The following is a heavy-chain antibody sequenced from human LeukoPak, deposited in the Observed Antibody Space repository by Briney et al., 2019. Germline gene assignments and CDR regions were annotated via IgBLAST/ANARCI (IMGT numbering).Heavy chain of an antibody. V-gene: IGHV6-1*01. D-gene: IGHD3-22*01. CDR3: AREGNYYDINFYYPQYFQH. CDR1: GDSVSSNTAA. CDR2: TYYRSKWYN. Sequence: SQTLSLTCAISGDSVSSNTAAWNWIRQSPSRGLEWLGRTYYRSKWYNDYAVSVKSRITLNPDTSKNQFSLHLNSVTPEDTAVYYCAREGNYYDINFYYPQYFQHWGQGTLVTVSS. J-gene: IGHJ1*01.